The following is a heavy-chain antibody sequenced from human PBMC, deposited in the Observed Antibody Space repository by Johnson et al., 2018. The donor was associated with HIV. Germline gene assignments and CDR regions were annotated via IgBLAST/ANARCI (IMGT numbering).Heavy chain of an antibody. J-gene: IGHJ3*02. CDR2: INWNGGST. Sequence: VKLVESGGGVVQPGRSLRLSCAASGFTFDDYGMSWVRQAPGKGLEWVSVINWNGGSTGYADSVKGRFTISRDNAKNTLFLQMNSLRPEDTAVYYCAREPRREVGGAFDIWGQGTMVTVSS. D-gene: IGHD1-26*01. V-gene: IGHV3-20*04. CDR3: AREPRREVGGAFDI. CDR1: GFTFDDYG.